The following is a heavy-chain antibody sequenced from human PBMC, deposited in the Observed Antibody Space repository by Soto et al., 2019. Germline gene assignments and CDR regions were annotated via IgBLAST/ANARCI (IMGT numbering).Heavy chain of an antibody. CDR3: DRGGGNDPFDS. CDR2: IGHLENT. Sequence: QLRLQESGSGVVRTSETLSLTCTVSGGSITHGGFSWSWIRQSPGKGLEWIGYIGHLENTYFHPTFKSRLTMSIDRSKNQCSLNLSSVTAADRAVYYCDRGGGNDPFDSWGQGVLVSVSS. CDR1: GGSITHGGFS. D-gene: IGHD5-12*01. J-gene: IGHJ4*02. V-gene: IGHV4-30-2*06.